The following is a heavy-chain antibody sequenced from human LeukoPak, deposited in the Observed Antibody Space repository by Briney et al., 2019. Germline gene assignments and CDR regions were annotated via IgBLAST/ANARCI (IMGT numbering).Heavy chain of an antibody. J-gene: IGHJ4*02. CDR1: GYTFATYT. D-gene: IGHD3-10*01. CDR3: ARDGARGRRITMVRGVIPPGY. Sequence: GASVKVSCKASGYTFATYTINWVRQAPGQGLEWMGWINPNSGGTNYAQKFQGRVTMTRDTSISTAYMELSRLRSDDTAVYYCARDGARGRRITMVRGVIPPGYWGQGTLVTVSS. CDR2: INPNSGGT. V-gene: IGHV1-2*02.